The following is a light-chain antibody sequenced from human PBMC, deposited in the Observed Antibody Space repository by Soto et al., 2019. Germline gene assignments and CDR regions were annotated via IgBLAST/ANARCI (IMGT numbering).Light chain of an antibody. J-gene: IGKJ2*01. CDR1: QSVLYSSSNKNY. CDR3: QQYESTPPT. V-gene: IGKV4-1*01. CDR2: WAS. Sequence: DIVMTQSPDSLAVSLGERATINRRSSQSVLYSSSNKNYLAWYQQRPEQPPKLLIYWASTRESGVPDRFSGSGSGTDFTLTITSLQAEDVAVYYCQQYESTPPTFGQGTKLEIK.